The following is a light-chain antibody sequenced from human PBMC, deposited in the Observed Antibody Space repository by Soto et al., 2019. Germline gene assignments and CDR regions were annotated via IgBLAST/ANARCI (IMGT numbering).Light chain of an antibody. Sequence: DIVLTQSPGTLSLSPGERATLSCRASQTVRSNFLAWYQRKPGQTPRLLIYGASSRATGIPDRFSGSGSGTDFALTISRLDHEDFAVYYCQHYATYPLTFGGGTKVEI. CDR2: GAS. CDR3: QHYATYPLT. J-gene: IGKJ4*01. V-gene: IGKV3-20*01. CDR1: QTVRSNF.